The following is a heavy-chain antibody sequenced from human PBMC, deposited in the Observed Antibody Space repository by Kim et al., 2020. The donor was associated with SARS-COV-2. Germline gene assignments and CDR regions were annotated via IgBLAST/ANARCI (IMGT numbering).Heavy chain of an antibody. J-gene: IGHJ5*02. CDR2: IIPIFGTA. D-gene: IGHD1-7*01. V-gene: IGHV1-69*13. CDR1: GGTFSSYA. Sequence: SVKVSCKASGGTFSSYAISWVRQAPGQGLEWMGGIIPIFGTANYAQKFQGRVTITADESTSTAYMELSSLRSEDTAVYYCARKPGITGTTSWFDPWGQGTLVTVSS. CDR3: ARKPGITGTTSWFDP.